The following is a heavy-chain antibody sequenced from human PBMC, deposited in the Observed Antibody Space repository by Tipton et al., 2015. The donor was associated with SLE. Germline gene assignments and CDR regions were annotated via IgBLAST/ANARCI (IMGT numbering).Heavy chain of an antibody. J-gene: IGHJ5*02. CDR2: IYYGGNT. Sequence: TLSLTCTVSGGSVSSSSYYWGWIRQPPGKGLEWIGSIYYGGNTYYNPSLKSRVTISADTSKNRFFLKLSSVTAADTAVYYCGRQEWVTKPNGVDPWGQGTLVTVSS. D-gene: IGHD2-8*01. CDR3: GRQEWVTKPNGVDP. V-gene: IGHV4-39*01. CDR1: GGSVSSSSYY.